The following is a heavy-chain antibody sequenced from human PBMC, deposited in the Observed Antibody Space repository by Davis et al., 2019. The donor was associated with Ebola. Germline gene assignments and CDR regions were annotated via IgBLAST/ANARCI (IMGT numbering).Heavy chain of an antibody. V-gene: IGHV3-30*04. D-gene: IGHD3-9*01. CDR2: ISHDGSNK. J-gene: IGHJ4*02. CDR3: AKAGSLRYFDWLNFDY. Sequence: PGGSLRLSCAASGFTFSSYAMHWVRQAPGKGLEWVAVISHDGSNKYYADYVKGRFTISRDNSKNTLYLQMNSLRAEDTAVYYCAKAGSLRYFDWLNFDYWGQGTLVTVSS. CDR1: GFTFSSYA.